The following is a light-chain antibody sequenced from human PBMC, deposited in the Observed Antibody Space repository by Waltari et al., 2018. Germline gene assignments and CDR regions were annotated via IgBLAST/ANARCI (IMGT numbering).Light chain of an antibody. V-gene: IGLV2-23*03. CDR3: CSHAGSSTFVYV. J-gene: IGLJ1*01. CDR1: SSDVGNYNL. CDR2: EGS. Sequence: QSALTQPASVSGSPGQSITISCTGTSSDVGNYNLVSWYQQHPGKAPKLMIYEGSKRPSGVSNRFSGYKSGNTASLTISGLQTEDEADYYCCSHAGSSTFVYVFGTGTKVTVL.